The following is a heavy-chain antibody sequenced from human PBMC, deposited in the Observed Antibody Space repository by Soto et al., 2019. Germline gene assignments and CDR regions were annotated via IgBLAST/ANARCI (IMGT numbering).Heavy chain of an antibody. CDR2: ISGSTGNT. Sequence: EVQLLESGGGLVQPGGSLRLSCAASGFTFSSYSMNWVHQAPGKGLEWVSTISGSTGNTYYADSVKGRFTISRDNSKNTLYLQMNSLRAEDTAVYYCAKDLGELLFDYFDYWGQGTLVTVSS. V-gene: IGHV3-23*01. J-gene: IGHJ4*02. CDR1: GFTFSSYS. CDR3: AKDLGELLFDYFDY. D-gene: IGHD3-10*01.